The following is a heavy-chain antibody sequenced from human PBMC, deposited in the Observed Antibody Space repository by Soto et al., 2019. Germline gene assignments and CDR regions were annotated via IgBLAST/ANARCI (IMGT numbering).Heavy chain of an antibody. Sequence: SETLSLTCGVSGGSISSSKWLTWVRQPPGKGPEWIGEIYHSGSTNYNPSLKSRVTISVDTSKNQFSLKLSSVTAADTAVYYCARGIYYGSGRYYYGMDVWGQGTTVTVSS. J-gene: IGHJ6*02. CDR2: IYHSGST. D-gene: IGHD3-10*01. V-gene: IGHV4-4*02. CDR3: ARGIYYGSGRYYYGMDV. CDR1: GGSISSSKW.